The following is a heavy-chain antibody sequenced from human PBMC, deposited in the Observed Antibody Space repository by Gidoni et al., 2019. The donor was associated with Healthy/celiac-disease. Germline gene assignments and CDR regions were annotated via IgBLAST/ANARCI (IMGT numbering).Heavy chain of an antibody. J-gene: IGHJ6*03. Sequence: VQLQQWGAGRLKPSETLYPTCDVEGGSCSGYYWSWSRQPPGKGLVWIGDIKHSGITNYCPSLTSRVTVSVDTSKTQFSRNLSSVTSADTAVYFCARGRHYYHMDVWGKGTTVTVSS. CDR2: IKHSGIT. V-gene: IGHV4-34*01. CDR1: GGSCSGYY. CDR3: ARGRHYYHMDV.